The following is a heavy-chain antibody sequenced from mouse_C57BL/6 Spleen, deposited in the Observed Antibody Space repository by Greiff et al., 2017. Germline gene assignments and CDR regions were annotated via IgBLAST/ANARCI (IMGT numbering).Heavy chain of an antibody. Sequence: EVQLQQSGAELVRPGASVKLSCTASGFNIKNDYMHWVKQRPEQGLEWIGWIDPENGYTEYASKFQGKATITADTSSNTAYLQLSSLTSEDTAVYYCTTAGDGSSSSGYFDVWGTGTTVTVSS. CDR2: IDPENGYT. D-gene: IGHD1-1*01. CDR3: TTAGDGSSSSGYFDV. J-gene: IGHJ1*03. V-gene: IGHV14-4*01. CDR1: GFNIKNDY.